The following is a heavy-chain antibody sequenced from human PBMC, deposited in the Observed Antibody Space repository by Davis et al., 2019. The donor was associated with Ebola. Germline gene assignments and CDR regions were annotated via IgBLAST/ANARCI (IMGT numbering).Heavy chain of an antibody. CDR3: ARDPGYCSGGSCFDWYFDL. Sequence: GESLKISCAASGFTFSSYAMHWVRQAPGKGLEWVAVISYDGSNKYYADSVKGRFTISRDNSKNTLYLQMNSLRAEDTAVYYCARDPGYCSGGSCFDWYFDLWGRGTLVTVSS. CDR2: ISYDGSNK. CDR1: GFTFSSYA. J-gene: IGHJ2*01. V-gene: IGHV3-30-3*01. D-gene: IGHD2-15*01.